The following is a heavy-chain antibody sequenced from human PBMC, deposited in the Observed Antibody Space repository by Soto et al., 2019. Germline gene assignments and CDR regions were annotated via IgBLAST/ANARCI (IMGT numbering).Heavy chain of an antibody. V-gene: IGHV3-11*01. J-gene: IGHJ5*02. CDR2: ISGSGRTI. D-gene: IGHD3-16*01. Sequence: QVQLVESGGGLVKHGGSLRLSCAASGIVFSDYMSWVRQAPGKGLEWLSYISGSGRTIYSADSVKGRFTISRDNAANSLYLQMNNVRTEDTAVYYCARLPFPWGWFDPWGQGTLVTVSS. CDR1: GIVFSDY. CDR3: ARLPFPWGWFDP.